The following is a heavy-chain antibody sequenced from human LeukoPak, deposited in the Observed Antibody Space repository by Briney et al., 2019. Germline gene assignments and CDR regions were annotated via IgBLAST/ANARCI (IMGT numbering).Heavy chain of an antibody. CDR3: AKDMGSGGLGVDY. D-gene: IGHD2-15*01. Sequence: GRSLRLSCAASGFTFDDYAMHWVRQAPGKGLEWVSGISWNSGSIGYADSVKGRFTISRDNAKNSLYLQMNSLRAEDTALYYCAKDMGSGGLGVDYWGQGILVTVSS. CDR2: ISWNSGSI. V-gene: IGHV3-9*01. J-gene: IGHJ4*02. CDR1: GFTFDDYA.